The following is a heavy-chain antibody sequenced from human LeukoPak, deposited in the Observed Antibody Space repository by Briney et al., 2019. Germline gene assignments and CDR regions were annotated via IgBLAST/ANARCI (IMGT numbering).Heavy chain of an antibody. V-gene: IGHV4-59*12. J-gene: IGHJ4*02. CDR3: ARRDPVYAMDY. CDR1: GGSISSYY. CDR2: IYYNGGT. Sequence: SETLSLTCTVSGGSISSYYWSWIRQPPGKGLEWIEYIYYNGGTNYNPSLRSRVTISVDTSKNHFSLKLSSVTAADTAVYYCARRDPVYAMDYWGQGTLVTVSS. D-gene: IGHD2-8*01.